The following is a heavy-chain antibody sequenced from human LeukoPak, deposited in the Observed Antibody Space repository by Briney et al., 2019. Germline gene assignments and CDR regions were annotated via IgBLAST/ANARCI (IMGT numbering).Heavy chain of an antibody. V-gene: IGHV1-18*01. Sequence: ASVKVSCKASGYTFTSYGISWVRQAPGQGLEWMGWISAYNGNTNYAQKLQGRVTMTTDTSTSTAYMELRSLRSDDTAVYYCARDLGYYYYDSSGYYYWGQGTLVTVSS. CDR3: ARDLGYYYYDSSGYYY. CDR1: GYTFTSYG. CDR2: ISAYNGNT. J-gene: IGHJ4*02. D-gene: IGHD3-22*01.